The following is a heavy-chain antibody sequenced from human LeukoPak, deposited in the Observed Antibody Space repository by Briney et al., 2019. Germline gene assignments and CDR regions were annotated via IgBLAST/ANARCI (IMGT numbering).Heavy chain of an antibody. CDR2: IFASGST. CDR1: ADSISSSY. J-gene: IGHJ4*02. Sequence: SETLSLTCTVSADSISSSYWSWIRQPAGKGLEWIGRIFASGSTNYNPSLKSRVTMSVDTSKNQFSLKLSSVTAADTAVYYCARGRSAWFSDYWGQGTLVTVSS. V-gene: IGHV4-4*07. D-gene: IGHD6-19*01. CDR3: ARGRSAWFSDY.